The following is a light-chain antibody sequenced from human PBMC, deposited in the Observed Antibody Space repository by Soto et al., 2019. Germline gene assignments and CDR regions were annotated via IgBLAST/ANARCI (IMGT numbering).Light chain of an antibody. J-gene: IGKJ2*01. Sequence: EIVLTQSPGTLSLSPGDGATLSCRASQRVGSDYLAGYQQKSGQPPSLLIYGASHRDTVIPHRFSGAGSGRDFNLTISSLEPKDSAVYYCQQHGGPSYTFGQGTKLHIK. V-gene: IGKV3-20*01. CDR3: QQHGGPSYT. CDR2: GAS. CDR1: QRVGSDY.